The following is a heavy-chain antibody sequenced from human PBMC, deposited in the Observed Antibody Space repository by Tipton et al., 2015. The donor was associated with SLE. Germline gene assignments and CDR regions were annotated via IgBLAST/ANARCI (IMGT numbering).Heavy chain of an antibody. CDR1: GGSISSGSYY. Sequence: TLSLTCTVSGGSISSGSYYWSWIRQPPGKGLEWIGYIFYSGSTNSNPFLKSRVTISVDTSKNQFSLNLRSVTAADTAVYYCARSMATTKRVFDYWGQGFLVTVSS. CDR3: ARSMATTKRVFDY. V-gene: IGHV4-61*01. J-gene: IGHJ4*02. D-gene: IGHD5-12*01. CDR2: IFYSGST.